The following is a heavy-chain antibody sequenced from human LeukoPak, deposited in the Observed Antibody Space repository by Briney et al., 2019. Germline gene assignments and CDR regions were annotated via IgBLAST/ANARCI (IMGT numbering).Heavy chain of an antibody. V-gene: IGHV4-59*01. D-gene: IGHD6-19*01. CDR1: GGSIIGYY. Sequence: SETLSLTCTVSGGSIIGYYWSWIRQPPGKGLEWIGYIYYSGSTNYNPSLKSRVTISVDTSKNQFSLKLSSVTAADTAVYYCARVHSSGWYDDWYFDLWGRGTLVTVSS. CDR2: IYYSGST. CDR3: ARVHSSGWYDDWYFDL. J-gene: IGHJ2*01.